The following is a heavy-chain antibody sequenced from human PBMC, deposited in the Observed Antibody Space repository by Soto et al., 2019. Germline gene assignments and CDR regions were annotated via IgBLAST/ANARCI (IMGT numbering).Heavy chain of an antibody. CDR3: AKARGATTHRHPDY. Sequence: QVQLVESGGGLVKPGGSLRLSCAASGFTFSDYSMSWIRQAPGKGLEWVSYVTSSGATMYYADSVGGRFTISRDNAKKSVYLQMNSMRDEDTAVYYCAKARGATTHRHPDYWGQGTLVTVSS. V-gene: IGHV3-11*04. CDR2: VTSSGATM. CDR1: GFTFSDYS. D-gene: IGHD1-26*01. J-gene: IGHJ4*02.